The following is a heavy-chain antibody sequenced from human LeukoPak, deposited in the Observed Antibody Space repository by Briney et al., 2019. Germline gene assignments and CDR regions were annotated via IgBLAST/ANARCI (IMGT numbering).Heavy chain of an antibody. D-gene: IGHD6-19*01. V-gene: IGHV3-13*04. J-gene: IGHJ3*02. CDR3: ARGGIAVACLDAVDI. CDR1: GHTFSRYH. Sequence: PGGSLIHSCAASGHTFSRYHMPWVRQATGKGLEWVSGIGLAWITYYTGIVKSRFTIYRENAKISISVQMASRGAGDTAVYYCARGGIAVACLDAVDIWGQGTMVTVSS. CDR2: IGLAWIT.